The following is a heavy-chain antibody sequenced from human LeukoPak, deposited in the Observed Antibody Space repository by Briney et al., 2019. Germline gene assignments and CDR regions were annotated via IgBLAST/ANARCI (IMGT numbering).Heavy chain of an antibody. CDR3: ARRGGSGYYYVGAFDI. Sequence: PGGSLRLSCAASGFTFSSYGMHWVRQAPGKGLEWVAVISYDGSNKYYADSVKGRFTISRDNAKNSLYLQMNSLRAEDTAVYYCARRGGSGYYYVGAFDIWGQGTMVTVSS. D-gene: IGHD3-22*01. J-gene: IGHJ3*02. V-gene: IGHV3-33*05. CDR1: GFTFSSYG. CDR2: ISYDGSNK.